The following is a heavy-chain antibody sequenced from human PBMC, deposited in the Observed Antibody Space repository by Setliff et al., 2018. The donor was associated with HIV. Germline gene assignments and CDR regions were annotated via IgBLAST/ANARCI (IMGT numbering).Heavy chain of an antibody. J-gene: IGHJ3*02. CDR3: AKGPYDAFDI. CDR2: ISGDGTRT. Sequence: LRLSCAASGFSFESHWMHWVRQSPGKGLVWISRISGDGTRTAYADSAKGRFTISRDNAKNSLYLQMNSLRAEDMALHYCAKGPYDAFDIWGQGTMVTVSS. V-gene: IGHV3-74*01. CDR1: GFSFESHW.